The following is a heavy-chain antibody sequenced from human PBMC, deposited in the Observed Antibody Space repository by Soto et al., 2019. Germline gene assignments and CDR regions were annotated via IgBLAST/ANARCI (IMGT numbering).Heavy chain of an antibody. CDR3: ARVPGYCISTSCYYAFDI. V-gene: IGHV4-39*07. Sequence: SETLSLTCTVSGGSISSGTYYWGWIRQPPGKGLEWIGSIYYSGSTYYNPSLKSRVTISVDTSKNQFSLKLSSVTAADTAVYYCARVPGYCISTSCYYAFDIWGQGTMVTVSS. CDR2: IYYSGST. CDR1: GGSISSGTYY. D-gene: IGHD2-2*01. J-gene: IGHJ3*02.